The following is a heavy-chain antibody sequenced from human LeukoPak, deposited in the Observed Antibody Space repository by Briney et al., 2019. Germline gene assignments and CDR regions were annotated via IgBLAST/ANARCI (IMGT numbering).Heavy chain of an antibody. V-gene: IGHV4-31*03. CDR2: IYYSGST. CDR1: GGSISSGGYY. CDR3: ARDSGYEGYFDY. J-gene: IGHJ4*02. Sequence: SQTLSLTCTVSGGSISSGGYYWSWIRQHPGKGLEWIRYIYYSGSTYYNPSLKSRVTISVDTSKNQFSLKLSSVTAADTAVYYCARDSGYEGYFDYWGQGTLVTVSS. D-gene: IGHD5-12*01.